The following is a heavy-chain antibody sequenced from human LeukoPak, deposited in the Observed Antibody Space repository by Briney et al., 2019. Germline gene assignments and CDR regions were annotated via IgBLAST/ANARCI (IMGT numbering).Heavy chain of an antibody. Sequence: ASVKVSCKASGYTFTGYYMHWVRQAPGQGLEWMGWINPNSGGTNYAQKFQGRVTMTRDTSISTAYMELSRLRSDDTAVYYCARAYDILTALDYWGRGTLVTVSS. J-gene: IGHJ4*02. D-gene: IGHD3-9*01. V-gene: IGHV1-2*02. CDR3: ARAYDILTALDY. CDR1: GYTFTGYY. CDR2: INPNSGGT.